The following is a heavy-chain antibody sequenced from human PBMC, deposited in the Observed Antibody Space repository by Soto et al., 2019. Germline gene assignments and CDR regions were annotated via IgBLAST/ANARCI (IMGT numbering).Heavy chain of an antibody. CDR1: GYTLTELS. D-gene: IGHD1-26*01. CDR3: ATDRPRKVGATTAPLFDY. J-gene: IGHJ4*02. CDR2: FDPEDGET. Sequence: GASVKVSCKVSGYTLTELSMHWVRQAPGKGLEWMGGFDPEDGETIYAQKFQGRVTMTEDTSTDTAYMELSSLRSEDTAVYYCATDRPRKVGATTAPLFDYWGQGTLVTVSS. V-gene: IGHV1-24*01.